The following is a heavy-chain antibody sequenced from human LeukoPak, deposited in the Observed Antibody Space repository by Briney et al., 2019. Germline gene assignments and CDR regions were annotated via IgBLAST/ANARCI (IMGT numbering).Heavy chain of an antibody. J-gene: IGHJ4*02. CDR1: GYIFTSYG. CDR3: ARVKGGDSRDY. V-gene: IGHV1-18*01. Sequence: GASVKVSCKASGYIFTSYGISWVRQAPGHGLEWLGWINTYNANTNYAQKLQGRVTMTTDTSTNTAYMELRSLRSGDTAVYYCARVKGGDSRDYWGQGTLVTVSS. CDR2: INTYNANT. D-gene: IGHD2-21*02.